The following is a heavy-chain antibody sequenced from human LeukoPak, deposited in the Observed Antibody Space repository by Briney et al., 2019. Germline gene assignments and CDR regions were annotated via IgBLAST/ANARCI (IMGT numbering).Heavy chain of an antibody. CDR1: GFTFSSYG. J-gene: IGHJ6*03. D-gene: IGHD3-9*01. CDR3: AKGILTVRNKPEIYYYYMDV. V-gene: IGHV3-33*06. Sequence: GRYLRLSCAASGFTFSSYGMHWVRQAPGKGLEWVAVIWYDGSNKYYADSVKGRFTISRDNSKNTLYLQMNSLRAEDTAVYYCAKGILTVRNKPEIYYYYMDVWGKGTTVTVSS. CDR2: IWYDGSNK.